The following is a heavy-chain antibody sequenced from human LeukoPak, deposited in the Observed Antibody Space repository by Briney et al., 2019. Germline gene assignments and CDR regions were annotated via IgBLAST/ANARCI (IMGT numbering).Heavy chain of an antibody. CDR1: GFTFSDYH. V-gene: IGHV3-11*01. D-gene: IGHD6-13*01. CDR3: ARRPAAGRCFDY. J-gene: IGHJ4*02. Sequence: PGGSLRLSCAVSGFTFSDYHMGWIRQAPGKGLEWVSYISSGGSSISHADSVKGRFTISRDNAENSLYLQMNSLRAEDTAVYYCARRPAAGRCFDYWGQGTLVTVSS. CDR2: ISSGGSSI.